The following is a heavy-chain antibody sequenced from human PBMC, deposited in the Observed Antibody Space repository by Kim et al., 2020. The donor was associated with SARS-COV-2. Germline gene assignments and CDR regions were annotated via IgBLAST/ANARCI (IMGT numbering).Heavy chain of an antibody. J-gene: IGHJ4*02. D-gene: IGHD2-8*01. V-gene: IGHV1-18*01. Sequence: AQKLQGRVTMTTDTSTSRAYMELRSLRSDDTAVYYCARLGGEVYAKLIDYWGQGTLVTVSS. CDR3: ARLGGEVYAKLIDY.